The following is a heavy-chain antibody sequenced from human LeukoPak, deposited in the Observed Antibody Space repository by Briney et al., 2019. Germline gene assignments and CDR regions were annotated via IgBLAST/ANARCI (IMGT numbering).Heavy chain of an antibody. J-gene: IGHJ5*02. CDR2: IYSGGST. D-gene: IGHD6-19*01. CDR1: GFTVSSNY. Sequence: GGSLRLSCAASGFTVSSNYMSWVRQAPGKGLEWVSVIYSGGSTYYADSVKGRFTISRDNSKNTLYLQMNSLRAEDTAVYYCARDPIAVAGTNWFDPWGQGTLVTVSS. V-gene: IGHV3-66*01. CDR3: ARDPIAVAGTNWFDP.